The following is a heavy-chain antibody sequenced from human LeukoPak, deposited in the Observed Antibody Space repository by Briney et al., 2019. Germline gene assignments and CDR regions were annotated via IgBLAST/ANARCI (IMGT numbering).Heavy chain of an antibody. Sequence: GASVKVSCKASGGTFSSYDISWVRQAPGQGLEWMGGIIPIFGTANYAQKFQGRVTITADKSTSTAYMELSSLRSEDTAVYYCARASKKRTTVNVSWGQGTLVTVSS. J-gene: IGHJ4*02. V-gene: IGHV1-69*06. CDR3: ARASKKRTTVNVS. D-gene: IGHD4-11*01. CDR1: GGTFSSYD. CDR2: IIPIFGTA.